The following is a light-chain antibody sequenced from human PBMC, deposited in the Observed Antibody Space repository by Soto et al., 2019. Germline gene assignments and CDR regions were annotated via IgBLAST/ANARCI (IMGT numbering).Light chain of an antibody. V-gene: IGKV2-30*01. CDR1: QSLVYSDGNAY. CDR2: KVS. CDR3: MQGTHWPPMT. Sequence: DVVLTQSPLSLPVTLGQPASISCRSSQSLVYSDGNAYLNWFHQRPGQSPRRLIYKVSKRDSGVPDRFRGSGSGTDFPLKISGVEAEDVGVYYCMQGTHWPPMTFGQGTKLEIK. J-gene: IGKJ2*01.